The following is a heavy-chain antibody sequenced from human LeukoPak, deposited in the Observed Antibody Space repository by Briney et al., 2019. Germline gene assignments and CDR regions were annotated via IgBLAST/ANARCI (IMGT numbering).Heavy chain of an antibody. J-gene: IGHJ4*02. V-gene: IGHV3-23*01. CDR1: GFTFSSYA. D-gene: IGHD1-7*01. CDR2: ISGSGGST. CDR3: ATDNWNYVSYFDY. Sequence: PGGSLRLSCAASGFTFSSYAMSWVRQAPGRGLEWVSAISGSGGSTYYADSVKGQFTISRDNSKNTLYLQMNSLRAEDTAVYYCATDNWNYVSYFDYWGQGTLVTVSS.